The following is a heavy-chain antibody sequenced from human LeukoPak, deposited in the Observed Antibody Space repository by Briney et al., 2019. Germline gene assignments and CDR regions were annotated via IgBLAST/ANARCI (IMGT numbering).Heavy chain of an antibody. V-gene: IGHV1-69*13. CDR1: GGTFSSYA. CDR2: IIPIFGTA. J-gene: IGHJ3*02. CDR3: ARGGEDIVVVPDPAAFDI. D-gene: IGHD2-2*01. Sequence: ASVNVSCKASGGTFSSYAISWVRQAPGQGLEWMGGIIPIFGTANYAQKFQGRVTITADESTSTAYMELSSLRSEDTAVYYCARGGEDIVVVPDPAAFDIWGQGTMVTVSS.